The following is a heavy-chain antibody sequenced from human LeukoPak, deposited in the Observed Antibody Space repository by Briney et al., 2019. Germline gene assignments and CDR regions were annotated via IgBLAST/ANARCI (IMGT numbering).Heavy chain of an antibody. J-gene: IGHJ4*02. CDR2: IKTDGTST. Sequence: GGSLRLSCAASGFTFSSYWMHWVRQAPGKGLVWVSRIKTDGTSTRYAHSVEGRFTISRDNAKNTLYLQMNSLRAEDTAVYYCARDRWPSGFDSWGQGTLVTVSS. CDR3: ARDRWPSGFDS. V-gene: IGHV3-74*01. CDR1: GFTFSSYW. D-gene: IGHD1-14*01.